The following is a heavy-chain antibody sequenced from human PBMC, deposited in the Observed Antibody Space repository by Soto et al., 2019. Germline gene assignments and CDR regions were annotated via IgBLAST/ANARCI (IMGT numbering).Heavy chain of an antibody. D-gene: IGHD5-12*01. J-gene: IGHJ4*02. CDR2: IYWDDDK. CDR3: AHSQSGEMATYYFDY. Sequence: QITLKESGPTLVKPTQTLTLTCTFSGFSLSTSGVGVGWIRQPPGKALEWLALIYWDDDKRYSPSLKSRLTITKDTSKNHVVLTRTNMDPVDTATYYCAHSQSGEMATYYFDYWGQGTLVTVSS. CDR1: GFSLSTSGVG. V-gene: IGHV2-5*02.